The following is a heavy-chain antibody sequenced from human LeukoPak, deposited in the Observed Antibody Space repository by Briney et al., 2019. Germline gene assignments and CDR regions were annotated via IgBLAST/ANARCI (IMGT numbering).Heavy chain of an antibody. V-gene: IGHV3-21*01. CDR1: GFTFSSYS. CDR3: ARDERWLPWRYFDY. Sequence: PGGSLRLSCAASGFTFSSYSMNWVRQAPGKGLEWVSSISGSSSYIYYADSVKGRFTISRDNAKNSLYLQMNSLRADDTAVYYCARDERWLPWRYFDYWGQGTLVTVSS. J-gene: IGHJ4*02. D-gene: IGHD5-24*01. CDR2: ISGSSSYI.